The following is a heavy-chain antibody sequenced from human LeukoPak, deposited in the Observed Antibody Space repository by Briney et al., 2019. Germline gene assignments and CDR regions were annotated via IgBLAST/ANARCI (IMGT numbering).Heavy chain of an antibody. D-gene: IGHD4-23*01. CDR3: AKDAGYGGNSRFDYYYYGMDV. CDR1: GFTFDDYA. V-gene: IGHV3-9*01. Sequence: GGALRLSCAASGFTFDDYAMHWVRQAPGKGLEWVSGSSWNSGSIGYADSVKGRFTISRDNAKNSLYLQMNSLRAEDTALYYCAKDAGYGGNSRFDYYYYGMDVWGQGTTVTVSS. J-gene: IGHJ6*02. CDR2: SSWNSGSI.